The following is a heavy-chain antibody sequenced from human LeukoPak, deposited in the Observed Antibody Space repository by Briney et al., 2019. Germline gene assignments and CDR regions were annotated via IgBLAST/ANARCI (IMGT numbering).Heavy chain of an antibody. V-gene: IGHV3-53*01. CDR2: IYNDGRT. CDR1: GFTVNNKY. J-gene: IGHJ3*02. Sequence: GGSLRLSCAASGFTVNNKYMTWVRQAPGKGLEWVSLIYNDGRTYYADSVKGRCTISRDNLKNVLYLQMNSLKLEDTALYYCARGLFLSGYLDAFDIWGQGTVVTVSS. D-gene: IGHD3-22*01. CDR3: ARGLFLSGYLDAFDI.